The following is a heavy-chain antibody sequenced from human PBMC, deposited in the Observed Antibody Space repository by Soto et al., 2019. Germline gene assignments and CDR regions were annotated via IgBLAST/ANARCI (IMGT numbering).Heavy chain of an antibody. CDR3: ANGMWSGYDSFY. Sequence: GGSLRLSCAASGFTFSSYAMHWVRQAPGKGLEWVAVISYDGSNKYYADSVKGRFTISRDNAQNTLHLQMNSLKTEDTAVYYCANGMWSGYDSFYWGRGTLVTVS. V-gene: IGHV3-30-3*01. D-gene: IGHD5-12*01. CDR1: GFTFSSYA. CDR2: ISYDGSNK. J-gene: IGHJ4*02.